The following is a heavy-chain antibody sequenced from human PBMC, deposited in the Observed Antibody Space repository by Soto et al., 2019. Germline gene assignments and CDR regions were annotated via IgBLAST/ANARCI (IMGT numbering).Heavy chain of an antibody. Sequence: QVQLQQWGAGLLKPSETLSLTCAVYGGSFSGYYWSWIRQPPGKGLEWIGEINHSGSTNYNPSLKSRVTISVDTSQNQFSLKLSSVTAADTAVYYCARGVRYYDFWSGYWNWFDPWGQGTLVTVSS. J-gene: IGHJ5*02. CDR1: GGSFSGYY. CDR2: INHSGST. D-gene: IGHD3-3*01. CDR3: ARGVRYYDFWSGYWNWFDP. V-gene: IGHV4-34*01.